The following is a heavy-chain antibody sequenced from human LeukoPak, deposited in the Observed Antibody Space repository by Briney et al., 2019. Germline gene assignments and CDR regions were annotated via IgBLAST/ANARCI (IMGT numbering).Heavy chain of an antibody. D-gene: IGHD6-13*01. CDR3: ARGEQQLVRPFFDY. J-gene: IGHJ4*02. V-gene: IGHV2-5*02. CDR1: GFSLSTSGVG. CDR2: MYWDDDK. Sequence: KVSGPTLVKPTQTLTLTCTFSGFSLSTSGVGVGWIRQPPGKALEWLALMYWDDDKRYSPSLKSRLTITKGTSKNQVVLTMTNMDPVDTATYYCARGEQQLVRPFFDYWGQGTLVTVSS.